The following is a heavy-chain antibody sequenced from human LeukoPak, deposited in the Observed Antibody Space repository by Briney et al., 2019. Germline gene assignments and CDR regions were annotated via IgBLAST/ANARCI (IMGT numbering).Heavy chain of an antibody. CDR3: AREATRPIVGATTGYFDY. Sequence: PSETLSLTCTVSGASISSYYWSWIRQPPGKGLEWIGYIYYSGSTNYNPSLKSRVTMSIDTSKKQFSLRLRSVTAADTAVYYCAREATRPIVGATTGYFDYWGQGTLVTVSS. D-gene: IGHD1-26*01. CDR2: IYYSGST. J-gene: IGHJ4*02. CDR1: GASISSYY. V-gene: IGHV4-59*01.